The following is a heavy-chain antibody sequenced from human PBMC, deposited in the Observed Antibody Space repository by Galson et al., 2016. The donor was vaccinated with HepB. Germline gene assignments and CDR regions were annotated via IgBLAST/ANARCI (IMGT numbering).Heavy chain of an antibody. V-gene: IGHV4-4*02. CDR2: IFHSGGT. CDR1: GDSINSNYW. Sequence: SETLSLTCAVSGDSINSNYWWSWVRQPPGKGLEWIGQIFHSGGTGYNPSLKSRVTISVDKSKNLFSLKLSSVTAADTAVYYCARERYDVLTGYYPNWFDPWGQGTLVTVSS. J-gene: IGHJ5*02. CDR3: ARERYDVLTGYYPNWFDP. D-gene: IGHD3-9*01.